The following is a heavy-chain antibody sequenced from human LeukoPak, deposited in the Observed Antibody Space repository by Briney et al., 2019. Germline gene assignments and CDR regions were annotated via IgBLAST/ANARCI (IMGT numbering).Heavy chain of an antibody. CDR2: IKQDGSEK. D-gene: IGHD3-10*01. Sequence: GGSLRLSCAASGFTFSSYWMSWVRQAPGKGLEWVANIKQDGSEKYYVDSVKGRFTISRDNAKNSLYLQMNSLRAEDTAVYYSARASVVRGVIIEYYFDYWGQGTLVTVSS. CDR1: GFTFSSYW. CDR3: ARASVVRGVIIEYYFDY. J-gene: IGHJ4*02. V-gene: IGHV3-7*03.